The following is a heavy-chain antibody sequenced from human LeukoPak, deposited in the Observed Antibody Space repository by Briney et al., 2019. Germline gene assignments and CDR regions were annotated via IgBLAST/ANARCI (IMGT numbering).Heavy chain of an antibody. J-gene: IGHJ4*02. CDR1: GGSISSYY. D-gene: IGHD4-17*01. Sequence: SETLSLTCTVSGGSISSYYWSWIRQPPGKGLEWIGYIYYSGSTNYNPSLKSRVTISVDTSKNQFSLKLSSVTAADTAVYYCARRDYGDYVSGYFDCWGQGTLVTVSS. CDR3: ARRDYGDYVSGYFDC. V-gene: IGHV4-59*08. CDR2: IYYSGST.